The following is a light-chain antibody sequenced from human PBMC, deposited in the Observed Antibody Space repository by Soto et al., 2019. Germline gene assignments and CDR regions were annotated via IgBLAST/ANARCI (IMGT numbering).Light chain of an antibody. CDR3: QQSYSAPRT. CDR1: QSISSY. V-gene: IGKV1-39*01. J-gene: IGKJ1*01. CDR2: AAS. Sequence: DIQMTQSPSSLSASVGXRVTITCRASQSISSYLNWYQQKPGKAPKLLIYAASSLQSGVPSRFSGSGSGTDFTLTINSLQPEDFATYYCQQSYSAPRTFGQGTKVDIK.